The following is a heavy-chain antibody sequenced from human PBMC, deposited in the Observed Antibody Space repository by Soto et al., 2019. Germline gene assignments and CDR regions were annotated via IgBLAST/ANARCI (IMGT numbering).Heavy chain of an antibody. D-gene: IGHD3-22*01. CDR2: LIVILGST. CDR3: ASGYYDSSGYSIDY. J-gene: IGHJ4*02. Sequence: ASVKVSCKSSGGTFNSFAFSWVRQAPGEGLEWMGGLIVILGSTDYAQKFEGRVTITADEASSTAYMEVSDLRSEDTALYFCASGYYDSSGYSIDYWGQGTQVTVSS. CDR1: GGTFNSFA. V-gene: IGHV1-69*13.